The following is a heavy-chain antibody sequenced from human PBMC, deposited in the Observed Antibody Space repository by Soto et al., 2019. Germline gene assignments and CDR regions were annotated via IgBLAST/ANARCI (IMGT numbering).Heavy chain of an antibody. CDR1: GGTFGSYS. V-gene: IGHV1-69*02. D-gene: IGHD1-7*01. CDR3: ARVTVGAGTYYFEC. Sequence: QVQLVQSGAEVKKPGSSVKVSCEVSGGTFGSYSISWVRQAPGQGLEWMGRIIPIVGIAHYAQKFQGRVTITADKSTRTAYMDLSSLRSEDTAVYYCARVTVGAGTYYFECWGQGTLVSVSS. CDR2: IIPIVGIA. J-gene: IGHJ4*02.